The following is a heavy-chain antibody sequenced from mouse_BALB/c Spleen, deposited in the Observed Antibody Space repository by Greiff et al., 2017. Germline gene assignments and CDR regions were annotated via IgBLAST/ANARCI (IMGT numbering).Heavy chain of an antibody. D-gene: IGHD2-1*01. Sequence: EVQGVESGGGLVKPGGSLKLSCAASGFTFSDYYMYWVRQTPEKRLEWVATISDGGSYTYYPDSVKGRFTISRDNAKNTLYLQMSSLKSEDTAMYYCARLYYGNYGAMDYWGQGTSVTVSS. CDR3: ARLYYGNYGAMDY. J-gene: IGHJ4*01. V-gene: IGHV5-4*02. CDR1: GFTFSDYY. CDR2: ISDGGSYT.